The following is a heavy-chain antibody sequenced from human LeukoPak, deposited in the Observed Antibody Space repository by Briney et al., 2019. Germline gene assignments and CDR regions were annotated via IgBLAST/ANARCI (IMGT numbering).Heavy chain of an antibody. CDR3: ARVGSGFNFDY. Sequence: ASVKVSCKASGYTFTSYAMHWVRQAPGQRLEWMGWINAGSGNTRYSQKFQGRVTITRDTSASTAYMELSSLRSEDTAVYYCARVGSGFNFDYWGQGTLVTVSS. V-gene: IGHV1-3*01. D-gene: IGHD3-3*01. CDR2: INAGSGNT. J-gene: IGHJ4*02. CDR1: GYTFTSYA.